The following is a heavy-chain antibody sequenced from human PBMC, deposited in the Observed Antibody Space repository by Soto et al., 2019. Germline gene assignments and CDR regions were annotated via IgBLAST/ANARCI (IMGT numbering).Heavy chain of an antibody. J-gene: IGHJ6*02. D-gene: IGHD3-22*01. CDR1: GGTFSSYA. V-gene: IGHV1-69*12. CDR2: IIPIFGTA. Sequence: QVQLVQSGAEVKKPGSSVKVSCKASGGTFSSYAISWVRQAPGQGLEWMGGIIPIFGTANYAQKFQGRVTITADESTSTAYMELSSLRSEDTAVYYCARAGASRLLADMDVWGQGTTVTVSS. CDR3: ARAGASRLLADMDV.